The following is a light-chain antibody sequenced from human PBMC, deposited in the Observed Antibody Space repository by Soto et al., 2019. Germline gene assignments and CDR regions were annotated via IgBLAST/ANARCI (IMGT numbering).Light chain of an antibody. CDR1: QSISSW. Sequence: DIPMTQSPSTLSASVGDRVTITCRASQSISSWLAWYQQIPRKAPKLLIYDASSLESGVPSRFSGSGSGTEFTLSISSLHPDDVATYYCQQYDSYSPWTCGQGTKVDIK. CDR3: QQYDSYSPWT. V-gene: IGKV1-5*01. CDR2: DAS. J-gene: IGKJ1*01.